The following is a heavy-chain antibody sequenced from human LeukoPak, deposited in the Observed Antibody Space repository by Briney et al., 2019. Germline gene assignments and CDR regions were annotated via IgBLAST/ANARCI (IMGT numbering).Heavy chain of an antibody. CDR2: INAGNGNT. J-gene: IGHJ6*02. V-gene: IGHV1-3*01. CDR1: GYTFTSYA. CDR3: ARVLGVVTAYGMDV. Sequence: ASVKVSCKASGYTFTSYAMHWVRQAPGQRLEWMGWINAGNGNTKYSQKFQGRVTITRDTSASTAHMELSSLRSEDTAVYYCARVLGVVTAYGMDVWGQGTTVTVSS. D-gene: IGHD2-21*02.